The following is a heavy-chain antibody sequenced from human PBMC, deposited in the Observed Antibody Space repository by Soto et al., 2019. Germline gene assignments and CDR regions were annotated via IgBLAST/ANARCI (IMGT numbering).Heavy chain of an antibody. CDR1: GFTFSDYY. CDR3: ARDWGSGSSLLRRGAFDI. D-gene: IGHD1-26*01. CDR2: ISSSSSYT. V-gene: IGHV3-11*06. J-gene: IGHJ3*02. Sequence: GGSLRLSCAASGFTFSDYYMSWIRQAPGKGLEWVSYISSSSSYTNYADSVKGRFTISRDNAKNSLYLQMNSLRAEDTAVYYCARDWGSGSSLLRRGAFDIWGQGTMVTVSS.